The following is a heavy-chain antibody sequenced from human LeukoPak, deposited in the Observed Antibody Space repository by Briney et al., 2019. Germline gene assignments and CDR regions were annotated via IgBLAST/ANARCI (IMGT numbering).Heavy chain of an antibody. CDR2: ISAYNGNT. CDR1: GGTFSSYG. J-gene: IGHJ4*02. Sequence: AASVKVSCKASGGTFSSYGISWVRQAPGQGLEWMGWISAYNGNTNYAQKLQGRVTMTTDTSTSTAYMELRSLRSDDTAVYYCARSTGLYCSSTSCYWEWRYFDYWGQGTLVTVSS. V-gene: IGHV1-18*01. CDR3: ARSTGLYCSSTSCYWEWRYFDY. D-gene: IGHD2-2*01.